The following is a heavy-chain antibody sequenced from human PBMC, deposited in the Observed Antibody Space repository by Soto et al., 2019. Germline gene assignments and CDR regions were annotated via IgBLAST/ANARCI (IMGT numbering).Heavy chain of an antibody. CDR3: ARLAYTSGFTFDY. CDR2: IYYNGNT. V-gene: IGHV4-59*01. J-gene: IGHJ4*02. CDR1: GGSISSDY. D-gene: IGHD5-18*01. Sequence: SKTLSLTCTVSGGSISSDYWTWIRQPPGERLEWIGYIYYNGNTNYNSSLKSRVAISIDTSKNQFSLKLNSVTAADTAVYFCARLAYTSGFTFDYWGRGTLVTVSS.